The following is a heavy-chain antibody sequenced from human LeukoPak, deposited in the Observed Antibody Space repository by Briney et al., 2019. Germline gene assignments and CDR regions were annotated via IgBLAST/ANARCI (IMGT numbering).Heavy chain of an antibody. J-gene: IGHJ5*02. Sequence: PGGSLRLSCAASGITFSNYWMHWVRKAPGKGLVWVSRINSDGINTSYADSVKGRFTISRDNAKNTLNLQMNSLRAEDTAVYYCARDLGQYYDTSDNWFDPWGQGTLVTVSS. CDR1: GITFSNYW. CDR3: ARDLGQYYDTSDNWFDP. V-gene: IGHV3-74*01. D-gene: IGHD3-22*01. CDR2: INSDGINT.